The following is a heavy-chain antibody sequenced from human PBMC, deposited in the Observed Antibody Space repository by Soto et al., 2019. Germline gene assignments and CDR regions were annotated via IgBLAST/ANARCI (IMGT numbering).Heavy chain of an antibody. D-gene: IGHD2-2*01. CDR2: TRNKANSYTT. CDR1: GSTFSDHY. V-gene: IGHV3-72*01. Sequence: EVQLVESGGGLVQPGGSLRLSCAASGSTFSDHYMDWVRQAPGKGLEWVGRTRNKANSYTTEYAASVKGRFTISRDDSKNSLYLQMNSLKTEDTAVYYCARVGGREVPPVEPGYYYYGMDVWGQGTAVTVSS. CDR3: ARVGGREVPPVEPGYYYYGMDV. J-gene: IGHJ6*02.